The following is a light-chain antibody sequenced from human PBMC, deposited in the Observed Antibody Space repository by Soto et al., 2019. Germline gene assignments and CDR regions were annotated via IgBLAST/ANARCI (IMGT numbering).Light chain of an antibody. CDR3: SSYAGSNNFV. Sequence: QSVLTQPASVSGSPGQSISISCTGTSSDVGIYDYVSWYQHHPGKAPKLMVYEVTKRPSGVPDRFSGSKSGNTASLTVSGLQAEDEADYYCSSYAGSNNFVFGTGTKVTVL. V-gene: IGLV2-8*01. CDR1: SSDVGIYDY. CDR2: EVT. J-gene: IGLJ1*01.